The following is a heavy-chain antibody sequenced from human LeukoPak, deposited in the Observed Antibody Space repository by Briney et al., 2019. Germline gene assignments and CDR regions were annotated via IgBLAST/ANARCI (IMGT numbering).Heavy chain of an antibody. CDR3: ATSPGIAAPSGYYFDH. J-gene: IGHJ4*02. D-gene: IGHD6-13*01. Sequence: ASVKVSCKASGGTFSSYAISWVRQAPGQGLEWMGGIIPIFGTANYAQKFQGRVTITADKSTSTAYMELSSLRSEDTAVYYCATSPGIAAPSGYYFDHWGQGTLVTVSS. V-gene: IGHV1-69*06. CDR2: IIPIFGTA. CDR1: GGTFSSYA.